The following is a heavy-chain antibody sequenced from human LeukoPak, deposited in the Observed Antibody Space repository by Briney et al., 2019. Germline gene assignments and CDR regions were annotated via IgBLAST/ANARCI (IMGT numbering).Heavy chain of an antibody. CDR2: ISGSGGST. Sequence: GGSLRLSCAASGFTFSSYAMSWVRQAPGKGLEWVSAISGSGGSTYYADSVKGRFTISRDNSKNTLYLQMNSLRAEDTAVYYCAKYYYDSSGYYYLFDYWGQGTLVTVSS. CDR3: AKYYYDSSGYYYLFDY. J-gene: IGHJ4*02. CDR1: GFTFSSYA. V-gene: IGHV3-23*01. D-gene: IGHD3-22*01.